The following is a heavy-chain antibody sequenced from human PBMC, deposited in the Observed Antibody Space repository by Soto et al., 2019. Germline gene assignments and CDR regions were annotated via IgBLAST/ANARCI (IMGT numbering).Heavy chain of an antibody. CDR3: AREGYYSGSGSYSPPRYYGMDV. CDR1: GYTFISYG. Sequence: QVQLVQSGAEVKKPGSSVKVSCKASGYTFISYGISWVRQAPGQGLEWMGWISAYNDYTNYAQKLQGRVTMTTDTSTRIAYLELRSLRSADTAVYYLAREGYYSGSGSYSPPRYYGMDVWGQGTTVTVSS. CDR2: ISAYNDYT. D-gene: IGHD3-10*01. V-gene: IGHV1-18*01. J-gene: IGHJ6*02.